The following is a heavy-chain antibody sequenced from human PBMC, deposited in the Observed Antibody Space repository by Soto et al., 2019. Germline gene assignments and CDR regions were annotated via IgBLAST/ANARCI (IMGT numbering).Heavy chain of an antibody. CDR1: GYSISGDYY. CDR2: IYYSGST. CDR3: ARDRPIRGDYYYYYGMDV. V-gene: IGHV4-30-4*01. Sequence: PSETLSLTCAVSGYSISGDYYWSWIRQPPGKGLEWIGYIYYSGSTYYNPSLKSRVTISVDTSKNQFSLKLSSVTAADTAVYYCARDRPIRGDYYYYYGMDVWGQGTTVTVSS. J-gene: IGHJ6*02.